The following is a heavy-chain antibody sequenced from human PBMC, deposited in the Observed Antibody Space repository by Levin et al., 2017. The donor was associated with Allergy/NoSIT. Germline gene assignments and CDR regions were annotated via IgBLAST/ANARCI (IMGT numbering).Heavy chain of an antibody. CDR1: GFTFSSNW. V-gene: IGHV3-7*01. D-gene: IGHD3-10*01. CDR3: AGRRGGGKYYFDY. Sequence: GGSLRLSCAASGFTFSSNWMSWVRQAPGKGLEWVANIKQDGSEKYYVDSVKGRFTISRDNAKHSLYLQMNSVRAEDTAVYYCAGRRGGGKYYFDYWGQGTLVTVSS. J-gene: IGHJ4*02. CDR2: IKQDGSEK.